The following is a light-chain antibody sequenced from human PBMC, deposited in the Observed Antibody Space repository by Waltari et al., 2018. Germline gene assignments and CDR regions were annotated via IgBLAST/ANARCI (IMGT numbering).Light chain of an antibody. V-gene: IGKV3-20*01. Sequence: EIVLTQSPGTLSLSPGDGATLSCRASQSVSSNYLAWYQQKPGQAPRLLIYGASNRATGIPDRFRCSGSGTDFTLTISRLEPEDFAVYYCQQYGSSPPVTFGQGTRLE. CDR1: QSVSSNY. J-gene: IGKJ5*01. CDR2: GAS. CDR3: QQYGSSPPVT.